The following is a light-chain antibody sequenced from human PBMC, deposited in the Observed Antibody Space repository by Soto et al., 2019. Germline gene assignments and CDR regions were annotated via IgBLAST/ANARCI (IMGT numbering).Light chain of an antibody. CDR1: SIDVTGYNY. J-gene: IGLJ1*01. CDR2: NVN. Sequence: ALTQPRSVSGSPGQSVTISCTGTSIDVTGYNYVSWYQHHPDKAPKLIIYNVNQRPSGVPDRFSGSRSGNTASLTISGLQAEDEADYYCCSYAGGSSTYVFGTGTKVTV. CDR3: CSYAGGSSTYV. V-gene: IGLV2-11*01.